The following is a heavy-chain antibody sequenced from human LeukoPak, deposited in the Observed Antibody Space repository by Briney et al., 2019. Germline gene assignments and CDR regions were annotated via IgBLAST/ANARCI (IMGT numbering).Heavy chain of an antibody. J-gene: IGHJ4*02. D-gene: IGHD6-13*01. V-gene: IGHV4-34*01. CDR3: ARGRGGSSWPFDY. CDR1: GGSFSGYY. CDR2: INHSGST. Sequence: SETLSLTCAVYGGSFSGYYWSWIRQPPGKGLEWIGEINHSGSTNYNPSLKSRVTISVDTSKNQFSLKLSSVTAADTAVYYCARGRGGSSWPFDYWGQGTLVTVSS.